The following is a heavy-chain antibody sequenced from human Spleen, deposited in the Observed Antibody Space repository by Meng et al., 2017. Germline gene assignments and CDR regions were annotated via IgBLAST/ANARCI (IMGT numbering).Heavy chain of an antibody. CDR3: AGDFGGRGARYGGNSEGY. CDR1: GYSISSGYY. CDR2: IYHSGST. J-gene: IGHJ4*02. V-gene: IGHV4-38-2*02. Sequence: SETLSLTCTVSGYSISSGYYWGWIRQPPGKGLEWIGSIYHSGSTYYNPSLKSRVTISVDTSKNQFPLKLSYVTAADTAVYYCAGDFGGRGARYGGNSEGYWGQGTLVTVSS. D-gene: IGHD4-23*01.